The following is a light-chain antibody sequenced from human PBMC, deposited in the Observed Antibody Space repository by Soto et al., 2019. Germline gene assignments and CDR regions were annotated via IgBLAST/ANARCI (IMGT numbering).Light chain of an antibody. Sequence: QSVLTQPPSASGSPGQSVTISCTGTSNDVGDYNYVSWYQQHPDKAPKLIIYEVIKRPSGVPDRFSGSKSGNTASLTVSGLQAEDEGNYYCSSYTSSSTLVVFGGGTKVTVL. CDR2: EVI. CDR3: SSYTSSSTLVV. J-gene: IGLJ2*01. V-gene: IGLV2-8*01. CDR1: SNDVGDYNY.